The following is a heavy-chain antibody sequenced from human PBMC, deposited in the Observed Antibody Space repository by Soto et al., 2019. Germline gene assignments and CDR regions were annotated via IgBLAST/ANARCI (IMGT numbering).Heavy chain of an antibody. D-gene: IGHD3-10*01. CDR1: GFTFDHYG. CDR2: INWDGTSI. J-gene: IGHJ4*02. Sequence: EVQLVESGGGVVRPGGSLRLSCTASGFTFDHYGMSWVRQGPGKGLEWVATINWDGTSIGYADSVKGRFTISRDNAKNSPYLQMNSLRAEDTASYYCERDLSITAEPFDCWGQGTLVTVSS. CDR3: ERDLSITAEPFDC. V-gene: IGHV3-20*04.